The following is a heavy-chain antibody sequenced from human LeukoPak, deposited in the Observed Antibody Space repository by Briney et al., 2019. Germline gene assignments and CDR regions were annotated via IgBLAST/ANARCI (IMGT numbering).Heavy chain of an antibody. CDR3: ARGPKGYYGMDV. CDR1: GFTFSSYV. V-gene: IGHV3-21*04. CDR2: ISSRSDYI. Sequence: PGGSLRLSCAASGFTFSSYVMNWVRQAPGKGLEWVSSISSRSDYIYNADSVKGRFTISRDNAKNSLYLQMNSLRAEDTAVYYCARGPKGYYGMDVWGQGTTVTVSS. J-gene: IGHJ6*02.